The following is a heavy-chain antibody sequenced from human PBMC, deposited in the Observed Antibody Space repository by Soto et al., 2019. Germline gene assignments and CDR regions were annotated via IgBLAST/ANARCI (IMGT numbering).Heavy chain of an antibody. CDR1: GFTFSSYS. J-gene: IGHJ6*02. V-gene: IGHV3-21*06. D-gene: IGHD5-12*01. CDR2: ISGYSSYI. Sequence: GGSLRLSCAASGFTFSSYSMNWVRQAPGKGLEWVSSISGYSSYIYYADSVKGRFTISRDNAKNSVYLQMNSLRAEDTAVYYCARGGSGYSGNDPFGVDVWGQGTTVTVSS. CDR3: ARGGSGYSGNDPFGVDV.